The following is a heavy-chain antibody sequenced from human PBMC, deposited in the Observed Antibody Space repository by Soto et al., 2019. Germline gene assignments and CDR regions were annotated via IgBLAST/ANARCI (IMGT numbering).Heavy chain of an antibody. CDR3: ARDVRGGDYDYYFDY. J-gene: IGHJ4*02. CDR2: ISYDGSNK. Sequence: GGSLRLSCAASGFTFSSYAMHWVRQAPGKGLEWVAVISYDGSNKYYADSVKGRFTISRDNSKNTLYLQMNSLRAEDTAVYYCARDVRGGDYDYYFDYWGQGTLVTAPQ. V-gene: IGHV3-30-3*01. CDR1: GFTFSSYA. D-gene: IGHD5-12*01.